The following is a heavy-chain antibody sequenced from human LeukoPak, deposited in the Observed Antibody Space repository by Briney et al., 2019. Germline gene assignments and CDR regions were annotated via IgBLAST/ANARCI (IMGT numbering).Heavy chain of an antibody. CDR2: IYYSGTT. V-gene: IGHV4-59*11. J-gene: IGHJ4*02. Sequence: SETLSLTCTVSGGSISSHYWSWIRQPPGKGLEWLGDIYYSGTTNYNPSLKSRVTISVDTSKNQFSLKLSSVTAADTAVYYCARGVRWLQLSYFDYWGQGTLVTVSS. D-gene: IGHD5-24*01. CDR1: GGSISSHY. CDR3: ARGVRWLQLSYFDY.